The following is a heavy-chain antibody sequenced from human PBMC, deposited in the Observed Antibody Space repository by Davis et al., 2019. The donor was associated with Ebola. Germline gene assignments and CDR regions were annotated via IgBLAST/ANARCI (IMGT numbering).Heavy chain of an antibody. V-gene: IGHV1-18*04. CDR3: ARYSWEGGWFDP. D-gene: IGHD1-26*01. J-gene: IGHJ5*02. CDR1: GYTFTNYY. CDR2: ISGYNRYA. Sequence: ASVKVSCKASGYTFTNYYMHWVRQAPGQGLEWMGWISGYNRYAYYAQNLQGRLTMTTDTSTSTAFMELRGLRSDDTAVYYCARYSWEGGWFDPWGQGTLVTVSS.